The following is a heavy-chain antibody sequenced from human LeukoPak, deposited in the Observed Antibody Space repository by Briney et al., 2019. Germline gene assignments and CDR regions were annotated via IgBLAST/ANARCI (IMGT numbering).Heavy chain of an antibody. CDR1: EFSLINAW. CDR3: TTVIMGTPKDDY. CDR2: IRSEADGGTL. D-gene: IGHD4-23*01. Sequence: TGGPLRLSCAASEFSLINAWMSWVRQAPGKGLEWVGRIRSEADGGTLDYAALVKGRFTISRDASKNTLYLQMNSLKTEDTAVYYCTTVIMGTPKDDYWGQGTLVTVSP. V-gene: IGHV3-15*01. J-gene: IGHJ4*02.